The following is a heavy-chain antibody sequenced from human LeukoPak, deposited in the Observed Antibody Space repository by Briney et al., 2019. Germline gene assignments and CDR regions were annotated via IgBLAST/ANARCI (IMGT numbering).Heavy chain of an antibody. J-gene: IGHJ4*02. V-gene: IGHV4-34*01. D-gene: IGHD3-22*01. Sequence: SETLSLTCAVYGGSFSGYYWSWIRQPPGKGPEWIGEINHSGSTNYNPSLKSRVTISVDTSKNQFSLKLSSVTAADTAVYYCARVLRVTYYYDSSGYAYWGQGTLVTVSS. CDR3: ARVLRVTYYYDSSGYAY. CDR2: INHSGST. CDR1: GGSFSGYY.